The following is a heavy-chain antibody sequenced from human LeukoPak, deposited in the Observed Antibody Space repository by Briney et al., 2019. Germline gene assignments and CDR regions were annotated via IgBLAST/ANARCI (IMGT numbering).Heavy chain of an antibody. Sequence: GGSVKVSCKASGYTFTDYYMQWVRPAPGQGLEWMGWINPNSGATTYAQNFQGRVTMTRDTSISTAYMELTSLRSDDTAVYYCARSLAAAGNAWGQGTLVTDSS. CDR1: GYTFTDYY. CDR2: INPNSGAT. J-gene: IGHJ5*02. D-gene: IGHD6-13*01. V-gene: IGHV1-2*02. CDR3: ARSLAAAGNA.